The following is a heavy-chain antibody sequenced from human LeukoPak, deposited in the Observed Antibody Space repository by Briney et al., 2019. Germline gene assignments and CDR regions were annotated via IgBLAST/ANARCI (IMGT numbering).Heavy chain of an antibody. J-gene: IGHJ4*02. CDR3: ATTARVGQN. V-gene: IGHV3-11*01. CDR1: GFTFGDYY. CDR2: IGKSGTDI. D-gene: IGHD3/OR15-3a*01. Sequence: GGSLGLSCGASGFTFGDYYMRGIRQAPGRGWEGFSYIGKSGTDINYAESVKGRFTVSRDNAKNSLFLQMDSLRADDTAVYYCATTARVGQNWGQGTLVTVSS.